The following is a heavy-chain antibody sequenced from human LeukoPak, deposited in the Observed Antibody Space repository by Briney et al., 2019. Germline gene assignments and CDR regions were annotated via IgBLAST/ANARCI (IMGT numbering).Heavy chain of an antibody. J-gene: IGHJ6*03. D-gene: IGHD1-26*01. CDR1: GYICTSSY. Sequence: ASVKVSCKASGYICTSSYIHWRRQAPGQGRDWRGMINPSGGSTGYAQKFQGRVTMTRDMSTSTIYMELRSLRSDGKAVYFCARAVLGGPTVYYNYSHMDVWGKGTTVPVSS. CDR3: ARAVLGGPTVYYNYSHMDV. CDR2: INPSGGST. V-gene: IGHV1-46*01.